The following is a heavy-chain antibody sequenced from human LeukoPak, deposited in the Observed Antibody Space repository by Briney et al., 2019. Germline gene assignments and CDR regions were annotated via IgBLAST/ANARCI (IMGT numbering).Heavy chain of an antibody. J-gene: IGHJ3*02. CDR3: ARPRFLEWSDDAFDI. CDR2: IYYSGST. Sequence: SETLSLTCTVSGGSISSYYWSWIRQPPGKGLEWIGYIYYSGSTNYNPSLKSRVTIPVDTSKNQFSLKLSSVTAADTAVYYCARPRFLEWSDDAFDIWGQGTMVTVSS. V-gene: IGHV4-59*08. CDR1: GGSISSYY. D-gene: IGHD3-3*01.